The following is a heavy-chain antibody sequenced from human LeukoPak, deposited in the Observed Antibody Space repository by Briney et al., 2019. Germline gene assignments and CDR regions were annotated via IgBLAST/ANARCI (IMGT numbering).Heavy chain of an antibody. Sequence: GRSLRLSCAASGFAFSSYAMHWVRQAPGKGLEWVVVISYDGSNKYYADSVKGRFTISRDNSKNTLYLQMNSLRAEDTAVYYCARAMVRGTDAFDIWGQGTMVTVSS. CDR3: ARAMVRGTDAFDI. J-gene: IGHJ3*02. V-gene: IGHV3-30-3*01. D-gene: IGHD3-10*01. CDR1: GFAFSSYA. CDR2: ISYDGSNK.